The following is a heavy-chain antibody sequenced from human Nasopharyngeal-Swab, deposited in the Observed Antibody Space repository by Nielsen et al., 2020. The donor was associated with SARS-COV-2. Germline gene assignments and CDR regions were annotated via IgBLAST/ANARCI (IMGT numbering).Heavy chain of an antibody. CDR3: ARGRAMDEFWSGHYHDY. V-gene: IGHV3-30-3*01. Sequence: GESLKISCEVSGFSFSSYAMYWVRQAPGKGLEWVTIISSDGNNKYYADSVKGRFTISRDNSKNTLYLQMNSLRAEDTAVYYCARGRAMDEFWSGHYHDYWGQGTLVTVSS. J-gene: IGHJ4*02. CDR2: ISSDGNNK. D-gene: IGHD3-3*01. CDR1: GFSFSSYA.